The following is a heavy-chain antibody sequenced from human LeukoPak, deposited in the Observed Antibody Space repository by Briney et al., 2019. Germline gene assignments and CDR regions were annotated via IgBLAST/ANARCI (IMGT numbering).Heavy chain of an antibody. J-gene: IGHJ4*02. D-gene: IGHD4-17*01. V-gene: IGHV3-23*01. CDR2: ISGSGGST. Sequence: GGCLRLSCAASGFTFSSYAMSWVRQAPGKGLEWVSAISGSGGSTYYADSVKGRFTISRDNSKNTLYLQMNSLRAEDTAVYYCAKAPHCGDYPFWGQGTLVTVSS. CDR1: GFTFSSYA. CDR3: AKAPHCGDYPF.